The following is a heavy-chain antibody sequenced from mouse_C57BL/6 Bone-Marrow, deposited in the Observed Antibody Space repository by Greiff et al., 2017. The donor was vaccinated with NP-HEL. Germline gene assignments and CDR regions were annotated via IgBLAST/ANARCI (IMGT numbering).Heavy chain of an antibody. CDR1: GFTFSDYY. V-gene: IGHV5-12*01. Sequence: EVKLQESGGGLVQPGGSLKLSCAASGFTFSDYYMYWVRQTPEKRLEWVAYISNGGGSTYYPDTVKGRFTISRDNAKNTLYLQMSRLKSEDTAMYYCARQVTTVVAEGYAMDYWGQGTSVTVSS. CDR2: ISNGGGST. J-gene: IGHJ4*01. D-gene: IGHD1-1*01. CDR3: ARQVTTVVAEGYAMDY.